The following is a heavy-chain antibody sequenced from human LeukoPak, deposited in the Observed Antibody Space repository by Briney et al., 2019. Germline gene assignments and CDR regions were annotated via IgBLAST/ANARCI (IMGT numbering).Heavy chain of an antibody. Sequence: SVKVFCKASGDPFSRYAISWVPQAPRQGLEWMGGLLPLFCTAHYTQKFQGRVTITADKSTSTAYMELSSLRSEDTAVYYFARDSSSGWYEGFDYWGQGTLVTVSS. CDR2: LLPLFCTA. V-gene: IGHV1-69*06. D-gene: IGHD6-19*01. J-gene: IGHJ4*02. CDR3: ARDSSSGWYEGFDY. CDR1: GDPFSRYA.